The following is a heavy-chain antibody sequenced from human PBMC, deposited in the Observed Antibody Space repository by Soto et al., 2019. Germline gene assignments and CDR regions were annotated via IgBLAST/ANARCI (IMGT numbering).Heavy chain of an antibody. J-gene: IGHJ6*02. D-gene: IGHD3-3*02. V-gene: IGHV1-8*01. CDR3: ARGHLRVIFGVVTPPNGMAV. Sequence: QVQLVQSGAEVKKPGASVKVSCKASGYTFTSYDINWVRQATGQGLEWLGWMNPNTGDTVYAQKFQGRVTMTRNTSTSTAYMEVSSLRSEDTAVYYCARGHLRVIFGVVTPPNGMAVWGQGTTVTVSS. CDR1: GYTFTSYD. CDR2: MNPNTGDT.